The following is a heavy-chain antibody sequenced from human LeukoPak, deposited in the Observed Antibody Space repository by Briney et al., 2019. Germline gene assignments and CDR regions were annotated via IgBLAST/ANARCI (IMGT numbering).Heavy chain of an antibody. CDR1: GFTFSSYA. CDR3: ARDQSETTGFGKLFGY. V-gene: IGHV3-23*01. D-gene: IGHD3-10*01. Sequence: GGSLRLSCAASGFTFSSYAMSWVRQAPGKGLEWVSAISGSGGSTYYADSVKGRFTISRDDAKNSLYLQMNSLRAEDTAVYYCARDQSETTGFGKLFGYWGQGTLVTVSS. CDR2: ISGSGGST. J-gene: IGHJ4*02.